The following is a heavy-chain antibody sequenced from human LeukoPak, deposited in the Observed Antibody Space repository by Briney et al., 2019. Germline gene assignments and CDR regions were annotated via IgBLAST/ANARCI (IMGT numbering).Heavy chain of an antibody. CDR1: GFTFSDYS. CDR3: ASWDRFDP. V-gene: IGHV3-48*01. D-gene: IGHD1-26*01. Sequence: GGSLRLSCAASGFTFSDYSMDWVRQAPGKGLEWISYISSSGSIIDYADSVKGRFTISRDNAKNSLYLQMNSLRAEDTAVYYCASWDRFDPWGQGTLVTVSS. J-gene: IGHJ5*02. CDR2: ISSSGSII.